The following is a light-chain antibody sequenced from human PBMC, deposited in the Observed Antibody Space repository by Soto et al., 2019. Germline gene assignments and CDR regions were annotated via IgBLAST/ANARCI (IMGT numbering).Light chain of an antibody. J-gene: IGKJ4*01. CDR1: QSVSSS. Sequence: EMVMTQSPATLSVSPGERATLSCRASQSVSSSLAWYQQKPGQAPRLLIYDASTRASGIPARFSGSGSGTEFTLTISSLQSEDFAVYYCQQYSNWPLTFGGGTKVDIK. CDR2: DAS. V-gene: IGKV3-15*01. CDR3: QQYSNWPLT.